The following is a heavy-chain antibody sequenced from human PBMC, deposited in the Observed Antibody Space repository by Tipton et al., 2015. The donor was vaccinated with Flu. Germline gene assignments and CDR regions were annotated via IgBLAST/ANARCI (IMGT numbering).Heavy chain of an antibody. CDR2: INHSGRT. Sequence: GLVKPSETLSLTCAVYGGSFSGYYWSWIRQPPGKGLEWIGEINHSGRTNYNPSLKSRVTISVDTSKNQFSLKLSSVTAADTAVYYCAREDYYDSSGYQNWYFDLWGRGPLVTVSS. CDR1: GGSFSGYY. V-gene: IGHV4-34*01. CDR3: AREDYYDSSGYQNWYFDL. J-gene: IGHJ2*01. D-gene: IGHD3-22*01.